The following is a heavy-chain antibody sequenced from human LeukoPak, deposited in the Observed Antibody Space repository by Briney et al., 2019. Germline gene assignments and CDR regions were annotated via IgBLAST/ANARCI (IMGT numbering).Heavy chain of an antibody. V-gene: IGHV4-4*07. J-gene: IGHJ4*02. CDR3: ARDRVGYYDSSGYYNYFDY. CDR2: IYTSGST. D-gene: IGHD3-22*01. CDR1: GGSISSYY. Sequence: PSETLSLTCTVSGGSISSYYWSWIRQPAGKGLEWIGRIYTSGSTNYNPSLKSRVAMSVDTSKNQFSLKLSSVTAADTAVYYCARDRVGYYDSSGYYNYFDYWGQGTLVTVSS.